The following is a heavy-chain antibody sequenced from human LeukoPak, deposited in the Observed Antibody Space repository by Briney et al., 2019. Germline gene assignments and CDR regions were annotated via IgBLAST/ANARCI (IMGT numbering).Heavy chain of an antibody. CDR1: GYSFTDYG. Sequence: GPSVKVSCKASGYSFTDYGISWVRQAPGQGLEWMAWISGYNGNTNYTQKLLGRVTMTTDTSTSTAYMELRSLRSDDTAIYYCARDHMLTTNYFDSWGQGTLVTVSS. V-gene: IGHV1-18*04. CDR2: ISGYNGNT. CDR3: ARDHMLTTNYFDS. J-gene: IGHJ4*02. D-gene: IGHD4/OR15-4a*01.